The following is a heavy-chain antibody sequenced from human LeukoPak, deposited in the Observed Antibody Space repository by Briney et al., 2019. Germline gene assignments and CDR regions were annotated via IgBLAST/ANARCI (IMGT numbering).Heavy chain of an antibody. CDR1: GGSISSYY. CDR3: ARRGYSYGRRYYYDMDV. Sequence: SETLSLTCTVSGGSISSYYWSWIRQPPGEGLEWIGYIYYSGSTNYSPSLKGRVTISVDTSKNQFSLKLSSVTAADTAVYYCARRGYSYGRRYYYDMDVWGQGTTVTVSS. CDR2: IYYSGST. V-gene: IGHV4-59*08. D-gene: IGHD5-18*01. J-gene: IGHJ6*02.